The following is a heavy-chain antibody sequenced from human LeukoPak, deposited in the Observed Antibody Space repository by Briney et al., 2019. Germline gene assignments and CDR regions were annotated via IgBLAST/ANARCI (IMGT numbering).Heavy chain of an antibody. CDR3: ARDSDGMSV. J-gene: IGHJ6*02. Sequence: GRSLRLPCAASRFTFSTYGMHWVRQAPGEGLEWVALISYDGINKYYADSVKGRFTISRDNSKSTLYLQMNSLRAEDTAVYYCARDSDGMSVWGLGTTVTVSS. CDR2: ISYDGINK. CDR1: RFTFSTYG. V-gene: IGHV3-30*03.